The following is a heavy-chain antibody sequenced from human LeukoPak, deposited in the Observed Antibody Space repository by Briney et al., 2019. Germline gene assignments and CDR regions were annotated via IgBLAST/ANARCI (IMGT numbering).Heavy chain of an antibody. CDR2: MRRDGNEI. CDR3: ARTAYYYDSSGYDDAFDI. D-gene: IGHD3-22*01. CDR1: GFTFSTYW. J-gene: IGHJ3*02. V-gene: IGHV3-7*03. Sequence: GGSLRLSCSASGFTFSTYWMSWVRQAPGKGLEWVANMRRDGNEIYYLDSVKGRFTLSRDNAKNSLYLQMNSLRAEDTAVYYCARTAYYYDSSGYDDAFDIWGQGTMVTVSS.